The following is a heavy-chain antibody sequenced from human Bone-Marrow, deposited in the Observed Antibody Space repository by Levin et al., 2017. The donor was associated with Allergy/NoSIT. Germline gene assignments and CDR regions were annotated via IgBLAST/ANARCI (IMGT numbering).Heavy chain of an antibody. J-gene: IGHJ4*02. Sequence: GGSLRLSCAASGFTVSSNYMSWVRQAPGKGPEWVSVIYSGGSTYYADSVKGRFTITSDNSKNTLYLQMNSLRAEDTAVYYCARGWFGELLSHWGQGTLVTVSS. CDR3: ARGWFGELLSH. V-gene: IGHV3-53*01. CDR1: GFTVSSNY. D-gene: IGHD3-10*01. CDR2: IYSGGST.